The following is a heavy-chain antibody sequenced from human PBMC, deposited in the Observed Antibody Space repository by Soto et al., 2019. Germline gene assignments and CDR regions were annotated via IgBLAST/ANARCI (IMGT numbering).Heavy chain of an antibody. CDR1: GFTFSSYA. V-gene: IGHV3-23*01. J-gene: IGHJ4*02. CDR3: AKDSHYGDYPSLFDY. D-gene: IGHD4-17*01. Sequence: GGSLRLSCAASGFTFSSYAMSWVRQAPGKGLEWVSAISGSGGSTYYADSVKGRFTISRDNSKNTLYLQMNSLRAEDTAVYYCAKDSHYGDYPSLFDYWGQGTLVTVSS. CDR2: ISGSGGST.